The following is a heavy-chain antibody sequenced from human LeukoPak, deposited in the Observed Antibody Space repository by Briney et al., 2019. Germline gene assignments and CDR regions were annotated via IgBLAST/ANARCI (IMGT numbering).Heavy chain of an antibody. J-gene: IGHJ4*02. Sequence: GGSLRLLCAASGFTFSSYGMHWVRQAPGKALEGGAFIRYDGSNKYYADSVKGRFTISRDNPKNTLYLQMNSLRAEDTAVYYCAKPPSRYYDAPRFDYWGQGTLVTVSS. CDR1: GFTFSSYG. V-gene: IGHV3-30*02. CDR2: IRYDGSNK. D-gene: IGHD3-22*01. CDR3: AKPPSRYYDAPRFDY.